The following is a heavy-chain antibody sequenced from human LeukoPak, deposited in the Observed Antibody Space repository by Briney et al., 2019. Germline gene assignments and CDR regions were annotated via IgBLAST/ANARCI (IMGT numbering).Heavy chain of an antibody. D-gene: IGHD2-15*01. Sequence: GGSLRLSCAASGFTFSSYAMSWVRQAPGKGLEWVSAFSGSGGSTYYADSVKGRFTISRDNSKNTLYLQMNSLRAEDTAVYYCARALGYCSGGSCYGRFNYYYYYMDVWGKGTTVTVSS. CDR3: ARALGYCSGGSCYGRFNYYYYYMDV. CDR2: FSGSGGST. CDR1: GFTFSSYA. V-gene: IGHV3-23*01. J-gene: IGHJ6*03.